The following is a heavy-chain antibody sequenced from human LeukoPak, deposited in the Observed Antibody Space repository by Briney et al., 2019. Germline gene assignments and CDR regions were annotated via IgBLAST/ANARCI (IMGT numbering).Heavy chain of an antibody. D-gene: IGHD3-9*01. J-gene: IGHJ4*02. CDR2: ISYDGSNK. Sequence: PGGSLRLSCAASGFTFSSYGMHWVRQAPGKGLEWVAVISYDGSNKYYADSVKGRFTISRDNPKNTLYLQMNSLRAEDTAVYYCAKDEQVLRYFDWLLVKYWGQGTLVTVSS. CDR3: AKDEQVLRYFDWLLVKY. V-gene: IGHV3-30*18. CDR1: GFTFSSYG.